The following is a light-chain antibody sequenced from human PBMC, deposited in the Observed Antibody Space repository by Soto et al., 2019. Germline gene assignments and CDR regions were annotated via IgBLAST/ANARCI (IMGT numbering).Light chain of an antibody. Sequence: QSALTQPASVSGSPGQSITIPCTGTSSDVGGHKYVSWYQQDPGKAPRLMIYEVSNRPSGVSNRISGSKSGNTASRTISGLQAEDEADYYCSSYTSSGTAWVFGGGTKLTVL. J-gene: IGLJ3*02. CDR1: SSDVGGHKY. CDR2: EVS. CDR3: SSYTSSGTAWV. V-gene: IGLV2-14*01.